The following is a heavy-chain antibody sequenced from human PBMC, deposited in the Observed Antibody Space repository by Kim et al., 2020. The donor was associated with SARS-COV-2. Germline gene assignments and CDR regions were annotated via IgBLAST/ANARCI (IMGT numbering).Heavy chain of an antibody. V-gene: IGHV4-34*01. CDR3: ARVGYCSSTSCRFLEWLLYGFDP. CDR2: INHSGST. CDR1: GGSFSGYY. Sequence: SETLSLTCAVYGGSFSGYYWSCIRQPPGKGLEWIGEINHSGSTNYNPSLKSRVTISVDTSKNQFSLKLSSVTAADTAVYYCARVGYCSSTSCRFLEWLLYGFDPWGQGTLVTFSS. D-gene: IGHD3-3*01. J-gene: IGHJ5*02.